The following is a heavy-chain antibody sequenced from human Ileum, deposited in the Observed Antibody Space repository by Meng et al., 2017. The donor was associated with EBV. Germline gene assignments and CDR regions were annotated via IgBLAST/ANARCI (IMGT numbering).Heavy chain of an antibody. D-gene: IGHD2-2*01. CDR2: IYHSGST. CDR3: ANRRPASGPLGDY. Sequence: VQLQAACPGLLQPSATLSLTCAVSGASSSSTNWWSWVRQPPGKGLEWIGDIYHSGSTNYNPSLKSRVTISIDASKNQFSLKVTSVTAADTAMYYCANRRPASGPLGDYWGQGTLVTVSS. CDR1: GASSSSTNW. V-gene: IGHV4-4*02. J-gene: IGHJ4*02.